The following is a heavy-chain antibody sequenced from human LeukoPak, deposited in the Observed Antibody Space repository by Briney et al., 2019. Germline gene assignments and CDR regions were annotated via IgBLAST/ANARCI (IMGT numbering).Heavy chain of an antibody. CDR1: GFTFSSYA. J-gene: IGHJ6*02. CDR2: ISGSGDNT. CDR3: ARDLKYNYGMDV. Sequence: PGGSLRLSCAASGFTFSSYAMSWVRQAPGKGLEWVSGISGSGDNTYYADSVKGRFTISRDNAKNSLYLQMNSLRDEDTAVYYCARDLKYNYGMDVWGQGTTVTVSS. V-gene: IGHV3-23*01.